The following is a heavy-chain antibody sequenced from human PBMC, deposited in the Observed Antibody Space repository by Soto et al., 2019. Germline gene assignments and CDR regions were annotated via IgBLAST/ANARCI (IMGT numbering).Heavy chain of an antibody. D-gene: IGHD2-8*02. J-gene: IGHJ5*02. CDR2: INYSGRT. V-gene: IGHV4-39*01. CDR1: GTSIRSSNYY. Sequence: AETLSLTFSVSGTSIRSSNYYWGWVRQPPGKGLEWIGSINYSGRTYQNPSLKSRATISIDTSENQFSLKLTSVTAADTAVYFCARLSGGRSVYFDPWGQGILLTVSS. CDR3: ARLSGGRSVYFDP.